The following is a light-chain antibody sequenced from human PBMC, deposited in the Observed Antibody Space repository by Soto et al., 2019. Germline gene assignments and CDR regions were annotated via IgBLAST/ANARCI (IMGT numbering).Light chain of an antibody. J-gene: IGLJ3*02. CDR3: SSYTRSSTWV. V-gene: IGLV2-14*01. CDR2: EVS. CDR1: SSDVGDYKY. Sequence: QSALTQPASVSGSPGQSITISCTGPSSDVGDYKYVSWYQHHPGKAPKVMIYEVSKRPSGVSNRFSGSKSGNTASLTISGLQAEDEGDYYCSSYTRSSTWVFGGGTKLTVL.